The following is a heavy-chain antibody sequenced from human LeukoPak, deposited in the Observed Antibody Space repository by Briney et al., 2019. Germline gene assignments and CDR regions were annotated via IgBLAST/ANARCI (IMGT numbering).Heavy chain of an antibody. Sequence: GGSLRLSCAASGFTFSNYWMHWVRQAPGKGLVWVSRINSDGTSINYADSVKGRFTISRDNDKNTLFQPMNSLRAEDTAVYYCARAPGGWIDYWAQGTLVTVSS. D-gene: IGHD6-19*01. V-gene: IGHV3-74*01. J-gene: IGHJ4*02. CDR3: ARAPGGWIDY. CDR1: GFTFSNYW. CDR2: INSDGTSI.